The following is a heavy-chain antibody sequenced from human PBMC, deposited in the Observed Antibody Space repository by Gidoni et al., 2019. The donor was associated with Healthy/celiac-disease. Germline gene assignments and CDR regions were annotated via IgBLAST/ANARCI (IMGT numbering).Heavy chain of an antibody. CDR2: IYWNDDK. CDR1: GFSLTTSGVG. V-gene: IGHV2-5*01. D-gene: IGHD3-22*01. CDR3: AHSGYYDSSGYYLEDAFDI. Sequence: QITLKESGPTLVKPTQTLTLTCTFSGFSLTTSGVGVGWIRQPPGTALEWLALIYWNDDKRYSPSLKSRLTITKDTSKNQVVLTMTNMDPVDTATYYCAHSGYYDSSGYYLEDAFDIWGQGTMVTVFS. J-gene: IGHJ3*02.